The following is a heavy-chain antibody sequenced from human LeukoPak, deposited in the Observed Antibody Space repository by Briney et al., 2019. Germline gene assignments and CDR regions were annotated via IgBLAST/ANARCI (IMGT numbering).Heavy chain of an antibody. CDR2: IYSGGST. CDR1: GFTVSSNY. J-gene: IGHJ6*02. V-gene: IGHV3-53*01. D-gene: IGHD2-15*01. Sequence: PGGSLRLSCAAFGFTVSSNYMSWVRHAPGKGLEWVSVIYSGGSTYYADSVKGRFTISRDNSKNTLYLQMNSLRAEDTAVYYCARDSVVVVAATRYYYYGMDVWGQGTTVTVSS. CDR3: ARDSVVVVAATRYYYYGMDV.